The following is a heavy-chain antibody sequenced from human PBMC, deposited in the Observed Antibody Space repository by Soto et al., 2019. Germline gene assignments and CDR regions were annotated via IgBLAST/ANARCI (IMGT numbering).Heavy chain of an antibody. CDR2: TYYRSKWYH. CDR3: ARLIGDSWLDS. CDR1: GESVSTNSAT. J-gene: IGHJ5*01. D-gene: IGHD2-8*01. V-gene: IGHV6-1*01. Sequence: QVQLQQSGPGLVKPSQTLSLTCAISGESVSTNSATWDWIRQSPSRGLEWLGRTYYRSKWYHDSAGSVKGRITIDADTSTNQLSLQLNSVTPDDTAVYYCARLIGDSWLDSWGQGTLVTVSS.